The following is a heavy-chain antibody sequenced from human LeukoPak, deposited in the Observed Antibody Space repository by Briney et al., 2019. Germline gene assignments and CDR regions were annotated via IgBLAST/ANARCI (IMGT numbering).Heavy chain of an antibody. V-gene: IGHV4-39*01. Sequence: PSETLSLTCTVSGGSISSGPHYWGWIRQSPGKGLEWIGSIYYSGSTDYNPSLKSRVTISVDTSKNQFSLKLSSVTAADTAVYYCARGQQLVRHWFDPWGQGTLVTVSS. D-gene: IGHD6-13*01. J-gene: IGHJ5*02. CDR2: IYYSGST. CDR3: ARGQQLVRHWFDP. CDR1: GGSISSGPHY.